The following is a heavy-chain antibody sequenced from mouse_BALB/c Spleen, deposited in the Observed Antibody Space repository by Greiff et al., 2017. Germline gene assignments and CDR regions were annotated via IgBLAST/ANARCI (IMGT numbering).Heavy chain of an antibody. D-gene: IGHD2-1*01. CDR2: IWSGGST. Sequence: QVQLKESGPGLVAPSQSLSITCTVSGFSLSRYSVHWVRQPPGKGLEWLGVIWSGGSTDYNAAFISRLSISKDNSKSQAFFKMNSLQANDTAIYYCARGNPAWFAYWGQRTLVTVSA. CDR1: GFSLSRYS. CDR3: ARGNPAWFAY. V-gene: IGHV2-6-4*01. J-gene: IGHJ3*01.